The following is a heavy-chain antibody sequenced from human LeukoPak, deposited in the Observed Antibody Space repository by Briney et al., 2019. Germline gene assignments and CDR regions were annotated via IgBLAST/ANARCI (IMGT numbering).Heavy chain of an antibody. D-gene: IGHD3-10*01. J-gene: IGHJ6*03. Sequence: GGSLRLSCAASGFTFSSYAMSWVRQAPGKGLEWVSAISGSGGSTYYADSVKGRFTISRDNSKNTPYLQMNSLRAEDTAVYYCAKDLVTMVRGARDYYMDVWGKGTTVTVSS. CDR2: ISGSGGST. CDR1: GFTFSSYA. CDR3: AKDLVTMVRGARDYYMDV. V-gene: IGHV3-23*01.